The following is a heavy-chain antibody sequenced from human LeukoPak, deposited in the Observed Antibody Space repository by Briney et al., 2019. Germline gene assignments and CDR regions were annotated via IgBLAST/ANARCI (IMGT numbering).Heavy chain of an antibody. V-gene: IGHV3-30*02. J-gene: IGHJ4*02. CDR1: GFTFSSYE. D-gene: IGHD3-10*01. CDR3: AKIPYVLLWFGEPQSPDY. CDR2: IRYDGSNK. Sequence: GGSLRLSCAASGFTFSSYEMNWVRQAPGKGLEWVAFIRYDGSNKYYADSVKGRFTISRDNSKNTLYLQMNSLRAEDTAVYYCAKIPYVLLWFGEPQSPDYWGQGTLVTVSS.